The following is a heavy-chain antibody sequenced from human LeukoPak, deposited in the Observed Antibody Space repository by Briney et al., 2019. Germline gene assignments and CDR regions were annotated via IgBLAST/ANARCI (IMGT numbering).Heavy chain of an antibody. CDR2: MNPKSGSA. D-gene: IGHD1-1*01. CDR3: ARADYEGNNWRDDAFDI. J-gene: IGHJ3*02. V-gene: IGHV1-8*03. Sequence: ASVKVSCKASGYTFTSFDINWVRQATGQRLEWMGWMNPKSGSAGYARNFQGRVTFTRDTSISTAYMELSSLTSEDTAVYYCARADYEGNNWRDDAFDIWGQGTMVTVSS. CDR1: GYTFTSFD.